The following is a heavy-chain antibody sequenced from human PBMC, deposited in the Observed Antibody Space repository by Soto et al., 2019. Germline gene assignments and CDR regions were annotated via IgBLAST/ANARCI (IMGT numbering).Heavy chain of an antibody. Sequence: ASVKVSCKASGYTFTSYAMHWVRQAPGQRLEWVGWINAGNGNTKYSQKFQGRVTITRDTSASTAYMELSSLRSEDTAVYYCARVYEYYYYYGMDVWGQGTTVTAP. CDR3: ARVYEYYYYYGMDV. V-gene: IGHV1-3*01. CDR2: INAGNGNT. CDR1: GYTFTSYA. J-gene: IGHJ6*02. D-gene: IGHD3-3*01.